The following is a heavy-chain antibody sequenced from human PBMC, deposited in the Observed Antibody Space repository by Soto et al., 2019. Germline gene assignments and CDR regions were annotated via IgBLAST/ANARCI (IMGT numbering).Heavy chain of an antibody. V-gene: IGHV3-33*01. CDR3: ARELTMVRGVTYYYYGMDV. CDR2: IWYDGSNK. J-gene: IGHJ6*02. CDR1: GFTFSSYG. D-gene: IGHD3-10*01. Sequence: PGGSLRLSCAASGFTFSSYGMHWVRQAPGKGLEWVAVIWYDGSNKYYADSVKGRFTISIDNSKNTLYLQMNSLRAEDTAVYYCARELTMVRGVTYYYYGMDVWGQGTTVTVSS.